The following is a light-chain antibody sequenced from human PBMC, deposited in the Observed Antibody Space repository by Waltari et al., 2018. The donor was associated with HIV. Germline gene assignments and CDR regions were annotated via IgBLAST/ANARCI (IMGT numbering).Light chain of an antibody. J-gene: IGKJ4*01. Sequence: DIVMTQSPDSLAVSLGERATINCKSSQSVLYSSNNKNCVAWYQQKPGQPPKLLISWASSRESGVPDRFIGSGSGTDFTLTISSLQAEDVAVYYCQQYYKFPLGFGGGTKVEIK. CDR3: QQYYKFPLG. V-gene: IGKV4-1*01. CDR2: WAS. CDR1: QSVLYSSNNKNC.